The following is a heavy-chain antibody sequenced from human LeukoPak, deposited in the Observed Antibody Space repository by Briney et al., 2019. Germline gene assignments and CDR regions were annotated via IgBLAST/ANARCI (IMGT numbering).Heavy chain of an antibody. CDR3: ARGSSSWSRSPYFDY. D-gene: IGHD6-13*01. CDR1: GYTFTSYY. CDR2: INPSGGST. J-gene: IGHJ4*02. V-gene: IGHV1-46*01. Sequence: GASVKVSCKASGYTFTSYYMHWVRHAPGQGLEWMGIINPSGGSTSYAQKFQGRVTMTRDTSTSTVYMELSSLRSEDTAVYYCARGSSSWSRSPYFDYWGQGTLVTVSS.